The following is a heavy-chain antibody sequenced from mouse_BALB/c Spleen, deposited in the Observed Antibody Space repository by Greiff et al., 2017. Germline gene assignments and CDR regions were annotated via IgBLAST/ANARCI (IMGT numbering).Heavy chain of an antibody. J-gene: IGHJ4*01. V-gene: IGHV2-6-7*01. CDR1: GFSLTGYG. Sequence: VKVVESGPGLVAPSQSLSITCTVSGFSLTGYGVNWVRQPPGKGLEWLGMIWGDGSTDYNSALKSRLSISKDNSKSQVFLKMNSLQTDDTARYYCASYYYGSNYAMDYWGQGTSVTVSS. CDR2: IWGDGST. CDR3: ASYYYGSNYAMDY. D-gene: IGHD1-1*01.